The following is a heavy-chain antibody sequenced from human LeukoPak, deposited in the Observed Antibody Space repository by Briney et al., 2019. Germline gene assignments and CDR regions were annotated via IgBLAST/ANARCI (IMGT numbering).Heavy chain of an antibody. Sequence: GGSLRLSCAASGFTFSSYWMHWVRHAPGKGLVWVSRINSDGSSTSYADSVKGRFTISRDNAKNTLYLQMNSLRAEDTAVYYCARQPLPYYDSSGYPYYYYYYMDVWGKGTTVTVSS. J-gene: IGHJ6*03. CDR2: INSDGSST. CDR3: ARQPLPYYDSSGYPYYYYYYMDV. V-gene: IGHV3-74*01. CDR1: GFTFSSYW. D-gene: IGHD3-22*01.